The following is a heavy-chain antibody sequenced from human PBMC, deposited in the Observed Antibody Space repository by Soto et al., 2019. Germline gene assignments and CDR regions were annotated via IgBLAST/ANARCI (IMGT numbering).Heavy chain of an antibody. CDR2: ISWNSGSI. V-gene: IGHV3-9*01. CDR1: GFTVDDYA. CDR3: AKGSYYFDY. J-gene: IGHJ4*02. Sequence: LRLSCAASGFTVDDYAMHWVRQAPGKGLEWVSGISWNSGSIGYADSVKGRFTISRDNAKNSLYLQMNSLRAEDTALYYCAKGSYYFDYWGQGTLVTVSS.